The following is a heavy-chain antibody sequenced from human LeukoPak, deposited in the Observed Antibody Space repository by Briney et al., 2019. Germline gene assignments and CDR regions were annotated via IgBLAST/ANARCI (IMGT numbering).Heavy chain of an antibody. CDR2: ISYSSSAI. V-gene: IGHV3-48*02. D-gene: IGHD3-22*01. CDR3: ARDSYGSSGYYYVSDY. CDR1: GFTFRNYG. Sequence: GGSLRLSCAASGFTFRNYGMNWVRQAPGKGLEWVSYISYSSSAIYYADSVKGRFTISRDNAKNSLYLRMNSLRDEDTAVYYCARDSYGSSGYYYVSDYWGQGTLVTVSS. J-gene: IGHJ4*02.